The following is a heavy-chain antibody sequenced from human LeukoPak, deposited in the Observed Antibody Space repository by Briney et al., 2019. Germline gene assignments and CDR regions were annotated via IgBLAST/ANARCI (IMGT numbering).Heavy chain of an antibody. CDR3: ARAGDTGVDY. CDR1: GYTFTRYY. J-gene: IGHJ4*02. V-gene: IGHV1-46*01. Sequence: ASVKVSFKASGYTFTRYYIHWVRQAPGQGLEWMGIIDPSGGSTSYAQKFRGRVTMTRDTSTSTVYMDLSSLRSEDTAVYYCARAGDTGVDYWGQGTLVTVSS. CDR2: IDPSGGST. D-gene: IGHD1-26*01.